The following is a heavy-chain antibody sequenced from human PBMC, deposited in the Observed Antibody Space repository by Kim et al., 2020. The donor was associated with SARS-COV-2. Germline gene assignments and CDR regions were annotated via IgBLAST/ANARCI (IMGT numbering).Heavy chain of an antibody. V-gene: IGHV4-4*02. CDR2: IYHSGST. J-gene: IGHJ3*02. CDR3: ARMQWLPPEAFDI. Sequence: SETLSLTCAVSGGSISSSNWWSWVRQPPGKGLEWIGEIYHSGSTNYNPSLKSRVTISVDKSKNQFSLKLSSVTAADTAVYYCARMQWLPPEAFDIWGQGTMVTVSS. CDR1: GGSISSSNW. D-gene: IGHD6-19*01.